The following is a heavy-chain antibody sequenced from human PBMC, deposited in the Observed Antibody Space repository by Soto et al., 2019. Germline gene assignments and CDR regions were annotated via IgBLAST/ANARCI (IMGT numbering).Heavy chain of an antibody. V-gene: IGHV1-8*01. Sequence: QVQLVQSGAEVKKPGASVKVSCKASGYTFTSYDINWVRQATGQGLEWMGWMNPNSGNTGYAQKFQGRVTKTKKTTICNVHMEPSSVISVDTAVYYSARERTYSCDYWGQGTLVTVSS. CDR3: ARERTYSCDY. J-gene: IGHJ4*02. CDR1: GYTFTSYD. CDR2: MNPNSGNT. D-gene: IGHD1-7*01.